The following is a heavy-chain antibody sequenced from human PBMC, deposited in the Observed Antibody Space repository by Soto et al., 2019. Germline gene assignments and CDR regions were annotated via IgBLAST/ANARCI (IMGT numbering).Heavy chain of an antibody. D-gene: IGHD3-22*01. Sequence: GGSRRLSCAASGFTFRSNAMRWVRQAPGKGLEWVSAISGSGGITYYADSLKGRFTISRDNSKNTLDLQMNSLRAEDTAGYYWAKDYGRSGYSYYFDYRGHGTPFPVSS. CDR3: AKDYGRSGYSYYFDY. CDR1: GFTFRSNA. V-gene: IGHV3-23*01. J-gene: IGHJ4*01. CDR2: ISGSGGIT.